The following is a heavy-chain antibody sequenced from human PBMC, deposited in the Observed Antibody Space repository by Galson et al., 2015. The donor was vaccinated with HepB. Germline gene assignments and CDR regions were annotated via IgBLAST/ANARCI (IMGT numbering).Heavy chain of an antibody. J-gene: IGHJ4*02. D-gene: IGHD1-26*01. CDR2: ISAYNGYT. CDR1: GYTFSSYG. V-gene: IGHV1-18*01. CDR3: ARVVRSGASYFDY. Sequence: SVKVSCKASGYTFSSYGITWVRQAPGQGLEWMGWISAYNGYTNYEQKFQGRVTMSTDTPTRIAYMELRSLRSDDTAVYYCARVVRSGASYFDYWGQGALVTVSS.